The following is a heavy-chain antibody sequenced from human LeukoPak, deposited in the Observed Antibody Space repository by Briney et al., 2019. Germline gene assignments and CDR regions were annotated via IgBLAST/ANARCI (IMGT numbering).Heavy chain of an antibody. Sequence: GRSLRLSCAASGFTFSRSAMTWVRQRPGAGLEFVASIIYSGGATYYADSVKGRFTISRDNSKNTLYLQMNSLRAEDTALYYCAKDGLYYDGSEHVYYFDSWGQGTLVTVSS. J-gene: IGHJ4*02. CDR2: IIYSGGAT. V-gene: IGHV3-23*01. D-gene: IGHD3-22*01. CDR3: AKDGLYYDGSEHVYYFDS. CDR1: GFTFSRSA.